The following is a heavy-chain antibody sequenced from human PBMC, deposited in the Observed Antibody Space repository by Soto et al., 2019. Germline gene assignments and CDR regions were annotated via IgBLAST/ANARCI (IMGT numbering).Heavy chain of an antibody. J-gene: IGHJ3*02. CDR1: GYTFTDYY. CDR2: INPNSGAA. D-gene: IGHD2-15*01. V-gene: IGHV1-2*04. Sequence: ASVKVSCKASGYTFTDYYMHWVRQAPGQGLEWMGWINPNSGAANYTQKFQGWVSMTGDTSISTAYMELRRLRSDDTAVYYCARDGIRGSADAFDIWGQGTMVTVSS. CDR3: ARDGIRGSADAFDI.